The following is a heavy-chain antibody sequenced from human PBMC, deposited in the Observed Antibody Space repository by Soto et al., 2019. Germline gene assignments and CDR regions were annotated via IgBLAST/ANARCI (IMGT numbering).Heavy chain of an antibody. J-gene: IGHJ5*01. CDR1: GGSISSYY. CDR3: ASSTRGDWFDS. D-gene: IGHD3-10*01. Sequence: TXSLTCTISGGSISSYYWSWIRQPPGKGLEWIGYIYHSGSTVYNPSLKSRVTISVDTSKNQFSLKLKSVTAADTAVYYCASSTRGDWFDSWGQGTLVTVYS. V-gene: IGHV4-59*01. CDR2: IYHSGST.